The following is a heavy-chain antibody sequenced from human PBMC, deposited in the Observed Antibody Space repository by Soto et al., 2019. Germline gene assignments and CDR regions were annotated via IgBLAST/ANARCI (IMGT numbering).Heavy chain of an antibody. Sequence: QVQLVESGGGVVQPGRSLRLSCAASGFSFSSHGMHWVRQAPGKGLEWVAVIPYDGRYKHYTDSVKGRFTISRDNSKNTLYLGMNSLSAGDTAVYYWVGDDDSPGNGRDYWGQGTLVTVSS. D-gene: IGHD2-15*01. CDR3: VGDDDSPGNGRDY. V-gene: IGHV3-33*05. J-gene: IGHJ4*02. CDR1: GFSFSSHG. CDR2: IPYDGRYK.